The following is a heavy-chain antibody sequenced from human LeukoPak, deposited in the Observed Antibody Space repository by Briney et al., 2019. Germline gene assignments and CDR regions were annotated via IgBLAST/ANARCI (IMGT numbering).Heavy chain of an antibody. V-gene: IGHV4-34*01. CDR1: GASFSGDT. CDR2: INHSGNT. CDR3: ARRGRLCSSSSSCYYYSDL. Sequence: PSETLSLTCAVYGASFSGDTWSWIRQSPGKGLEWIGDINHSGNTIHNPSLKNRVAISIDTSKNHFSVNLDSLTAADSAVYYCARRGRLCSSSSSCYYYSDLWGQGTLVTVSS. D-gene: IGHD2-2*01. J-gene: IGHJ4*02.